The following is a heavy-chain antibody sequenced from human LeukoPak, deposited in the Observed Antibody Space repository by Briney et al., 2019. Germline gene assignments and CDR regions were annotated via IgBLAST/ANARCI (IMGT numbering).Heavy chain of an antibody. V-gene: IGHV1-69*13. CDR1: GGTFSSYA. J-gene: IGHJ4*02. CDR3: ARQASRGLDY. D-gene: IGHD3-10*01. Sequence: GAPVKVSCKASGGTFSSYAISWVRQAPGQGLEWMGGIIPIFGTANYAQKFQGRVTITADESTSTAYMELSSLRSEDTAVYYCARQASRGLDYWGQGTLVTVSS. CDR2: IIPIFGTA.